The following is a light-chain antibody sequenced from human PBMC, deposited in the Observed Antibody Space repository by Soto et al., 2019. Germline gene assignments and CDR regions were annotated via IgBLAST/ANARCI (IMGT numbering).Light chain of an antibody. CDR2: GPS. V-gene: IGKV3-15*01. Sequence: EIVVTQSPATLSVSPGERATLSCRASQSVSTNVAWYQQKPGQPPRLLIYGPSTRASGVPARFSGSGSGRELTLTINSLQSEDFAVYYCHQYDDWPPAFGQGTKVEVK. CDR3: HQYDDWPPA. CDR1: QSVSTN. J-gene: IGKJ1*01.